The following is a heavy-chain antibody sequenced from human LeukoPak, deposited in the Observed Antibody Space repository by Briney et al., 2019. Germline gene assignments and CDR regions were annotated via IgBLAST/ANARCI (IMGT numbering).Heavy chain of an antibody. CDR1: GGSINSYY. Sequence: PSETLSLTCTVSGGSINSYYWSWIRQPPGKGLEWIGEINHSGSTNYNPSLKSRVTISVDTSKNQFSLKLSSVTAADTAVYYCARGRSWYYWGQGTLVTVSS. V-gene: IGHV4-34*01. J-gene: IGHJ4*02. CDR2: INHSGST. D-gene: IGHD6-13*01. CDR3: ARGRSWYY.